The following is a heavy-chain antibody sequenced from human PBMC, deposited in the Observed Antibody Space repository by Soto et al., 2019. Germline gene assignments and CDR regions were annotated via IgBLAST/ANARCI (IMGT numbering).Heavy chain of an antibody. CDR1: GFTFSSYG. CDR3: AKEKKIAAPRYWFDP. J-gene: IGHJ5*02. CDR2: ISYDGSNK. V-gene: IGHV3-30*18. Sequence: QVQLVESGGGVVQPGRSLRLSCAASGFTFSSYGMHWVRQAPGKGLEWVAVISYDGSNKYYADSVKGRFTISRDNSKNTLYLQVNSLRAEDTAVYYCAKEKKIAAPRYWFDPWGQGTLVTVSS. D-gene: IGHD6-25*01.